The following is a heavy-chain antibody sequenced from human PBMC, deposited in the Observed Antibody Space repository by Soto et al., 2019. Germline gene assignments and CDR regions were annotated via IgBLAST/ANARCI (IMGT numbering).Heavy chain of an antibody. CDR1: GFTFSSYS. CDR3: ARDFAWAFDY. CDR2: ISGNSRTI. V-gene: IGHV3-48*02. J-gene: IGHJ3*01. Sequence: EVQLVESGGGLVQSGGSLRLSCVASGFTFSSYSMNWVRQAPGKGLEWVSYISGNSRTIHYADSVRGRFTISRDNAKNSLYLQMSSLRDEDTAVYYCARDFAWAFDYWGQGTMVTVSS. D-gene: IGHD3-3*01.